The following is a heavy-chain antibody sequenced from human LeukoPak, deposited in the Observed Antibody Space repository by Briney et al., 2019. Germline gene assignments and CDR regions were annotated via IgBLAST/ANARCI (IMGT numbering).Heavy chain of an antibody. Sequence: PSETLSLTCTVSGGSISSSSYYWGWIRQPPGKGLEWIGSIYHSGSTYYNPSLKSRVTISVDTSKNQFSLKLSSVTAADTAVYYCAREGITMVRGRNAFDIWGQGTMVTVSS. CDR3: AREGITMVRGRNAFDI. CDR2: IYHSGST. CDR1: GGSISSSSYY. V-gene: IGHV4-39*07. D-gene: IGHD3-10*01. J-gene: IGHJ3*02.